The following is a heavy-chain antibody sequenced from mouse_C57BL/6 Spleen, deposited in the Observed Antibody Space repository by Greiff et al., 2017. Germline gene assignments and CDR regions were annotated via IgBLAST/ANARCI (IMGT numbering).Heavy chain of an antibody. D-gene: IGHD1-1*01. CDR2: IRLKSDNYAT. V-gene: IGHV6-3*01. Sequence: DVMLVESGGGLVQPGGSMKLSCVASGFTFSNYWMNWVRQSPEKGLEWVAQIRLKSDNYATHYAESVKGRFTISRDDSKSSVYLQMNNLRAEDTGIYYCTGSDYYGSSYFDYWGQGTTLTVSS. CDR1: GFTFSNYW. CDR3: TGSDYYGSSYFDY. J-gene: IGHJ2*01.